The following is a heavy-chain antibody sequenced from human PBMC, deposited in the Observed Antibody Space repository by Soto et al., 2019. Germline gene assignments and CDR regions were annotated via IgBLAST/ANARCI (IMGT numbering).Heavy chain of an antibody. J-gene: IGHJ6*02. CDR1: GGTFSSYA. D-gene: IGHD6-13*01. CDR2: IIPIFGTA. CDR3: ARGKDGLLYCCSWAYCYGLDV. V-gene: IGHV1-69*13. Sequence: ASVKVSCKASGGTFSSYAISWVRQAPGQGLEWMGGIIPIFGTANYAQKFQGRVTITADESTSTAYMELSSLRSEDTAVYYCARGKDGLLYCCSWAYCYGLDVWGRGSTVIGSS.